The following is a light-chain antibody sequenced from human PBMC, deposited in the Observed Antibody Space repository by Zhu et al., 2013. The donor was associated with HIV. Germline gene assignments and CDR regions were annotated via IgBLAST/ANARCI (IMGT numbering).Light chain of an antibody. J-gene: IGKJ1*01. V-gene: IGKV3-20*01. CDR3: QQYGSSPWT. Sequence: EVVLTQSPVTLSLSAGERATLSCRASQNIDTFLAWYQQKPGQAPRLLIYGASNRATGIPDRFSGSGSGTDFTLSISRLEPEDFAVYYCQQYGSSPWTFGQGTKVEIK. CDR2: GAS. CDR1: QNIDTF.